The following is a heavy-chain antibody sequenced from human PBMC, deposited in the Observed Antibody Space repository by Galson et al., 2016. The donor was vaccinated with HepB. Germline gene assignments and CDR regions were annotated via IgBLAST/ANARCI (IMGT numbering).Heavy chain of an antibody. CDR3: AKGRPDYDFWSGTIFGHQDYYYYGIDV. CDR2: ISGSGSSA. J-gene: IGHJ6*02. CDR1: GFTFSSYA. D-gene: IGHD3-3*01. V-gene: IGHV3-23*01. Sequence: SLRLSCAASGFTFSSYAMSWVRQAPGKGLEWVSAISGSGSSAYYADPVKGRFTISRDNSKNTLYLQMNSLRAEDTTVYYCAKGRPDYDFWSGTIFGHQDYYYYGIDVWSQGTTVTVSS.